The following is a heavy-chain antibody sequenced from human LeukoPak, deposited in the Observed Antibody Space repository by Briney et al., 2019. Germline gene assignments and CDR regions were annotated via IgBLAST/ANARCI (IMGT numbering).Heavy chain of an antibody. CDR1: GYTFTSFD. D-gene: IGHD3-22*01. V-gene: IGHV1-8*01. Sequence: GASVKVSCKASGYTFTSFDINWVRQATGQGLEWMGWMNPNSGNTGYAQKFQGRVNMSKNTSISTAYMELSSLRSEDTAVYYCARGRYYYDSSGYGYDAFDIWGQGTMVTVSS. CDR2: MNPNSGNT. J-gene: IGHJ3*02. CDR3: ARGRYYYDSSGYGYDAFDI.